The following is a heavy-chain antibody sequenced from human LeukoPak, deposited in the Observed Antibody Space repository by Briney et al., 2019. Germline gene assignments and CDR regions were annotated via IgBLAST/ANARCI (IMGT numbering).Heavy chain of an antibody. CDR2: ITSSSGII. CDR3: VRDRLHYVEYEKTFDY. J-gene: IGHJ4*02. V-gene: IGHV3-48*01. D-gene: IGHD4-17*01. Sequence: GGSLRLSRADSRVTPCIYSMNRVSDTPGKRLEWGSYITSSSGIIYYTDSVKGRFTISRDNAKNSLYLQMNSLRAEDTAVYYCVRDRLHYVEYEKTFDYWVQGTLVTVSS. CDR1: RVTPCIYS.